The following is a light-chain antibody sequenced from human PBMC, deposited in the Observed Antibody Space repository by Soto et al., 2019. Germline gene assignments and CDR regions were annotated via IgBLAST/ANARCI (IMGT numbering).Light chain of an antibody. CDR2: DVT. Sequence: SVLAQPPSASGSPGQSVTISCTGNSSDIGGHNYVSWYQQHPGKAPKLVIYDVTKRPSGVPGRFSGSKSGNTASLTVSGLRAEDESDYYCSSFAVPHKVSGAGPNSTVL. V-gene: IGLV2-8*01. CDR3: SSFAVPHKV. CDR1: SSDIGGHNY. J-gene: IGLJ3*02.